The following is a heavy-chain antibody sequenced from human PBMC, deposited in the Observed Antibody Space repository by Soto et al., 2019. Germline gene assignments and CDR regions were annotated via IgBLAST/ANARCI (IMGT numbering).Heavy chain of an antibody. D-gene: IGHD1-26*01. CDR1: GFTFSSYG. J-gene: IGHJ6*02. Sequence: PGGSLRLSCAASGFTFSSYGMHWVRQAPGKGLEWVAVIWYDGSNKYYADSVKGRFTISRDNSKNTLYLQMNSLRAEDTAVYYCASIVGAREGYYYYGMDVWGQGTTVTVSS. CDR3: ASIVGAREGYYYYGMDV. CDR2: IWYDGSNK. V-gene: IGHV3-33*01.